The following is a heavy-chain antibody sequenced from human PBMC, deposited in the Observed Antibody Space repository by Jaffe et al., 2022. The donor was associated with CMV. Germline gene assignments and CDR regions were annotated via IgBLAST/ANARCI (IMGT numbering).Heavy chain of an antibody. Sequence: QVQLVESGGGVVQPGRSLRLSCAASGFTFSSYGMHWVRQAPGKGLEWVAVIWYDGSNKYYADSVKGRFTISRDNSKNTLYLQMNSLRAEDTAVYYCARDPAIAARPGLVDYWGQGTLVTVSS. J-gene: IGHJ4*02. CDR1: GFTFSSYG. V-gene: IGHV3-33*08. CDR2: IWYDGSNK. CDR3: ARDPAIAARPGLVDY. D-gene: IGHD6-6*01.